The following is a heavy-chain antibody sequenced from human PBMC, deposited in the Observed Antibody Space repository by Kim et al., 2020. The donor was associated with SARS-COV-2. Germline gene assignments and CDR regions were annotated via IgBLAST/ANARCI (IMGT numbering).Heavy chain of an antibody. CDR2: GRT. Sequence: GRTYYHPALKNRVNIPVDTSKNQFSLKLSSVTAANTAVYYCARVDQGVDYWGQGTLVTVSS. J-gene: IGHJ4*02. V-gene: IGHV4-39*07. D-gene: IGHD2-2*01. CDR3: ARVDQGVDY.